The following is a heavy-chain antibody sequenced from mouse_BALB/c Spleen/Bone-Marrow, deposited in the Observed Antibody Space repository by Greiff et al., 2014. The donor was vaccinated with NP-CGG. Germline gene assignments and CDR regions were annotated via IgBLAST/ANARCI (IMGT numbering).Heavy chain of an antibody. CDR2: IWAGGST. CDR3: ARYYGSSDSWFAY. Sequence: QVQLKESGPGLVAPSQSLSITCTVSGSSLSNYGVHWVRQPPGKGLEWLGVIWAGGSTNYNSALMSRLSINKDNSKSQVFLKMNSLQPDDTAMYYCARYYGSSDSWFAYWGQGTLVTVSA. CDR1: GSSLSNYG. J-gene: IGHJ3*01. D-gene: IGHD1-1*01. V-gene: IGHV2-9*02.